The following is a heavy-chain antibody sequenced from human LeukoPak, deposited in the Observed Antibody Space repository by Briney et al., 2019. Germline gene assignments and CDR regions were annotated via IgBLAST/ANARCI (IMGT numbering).Heavy chain of an antibody. Sequence: PGGSLRLSCAASGFTFSSYGMHWVRQAPGKGLEWVAVISYDGSNKYYADSVKGRFTISRDNSKNTLYLQMNSLRAEDTAVYYCAKGEAYCGGDCFYYFDYWGQGTLVTVSS. D-gene: IGHD2-21*02. J-gene: IGHJ4*02. CDR3: AKGEAYCGGDCFYYFDY. V-gene: IGHV3-30*18. CDR2: ISYDGSNK. CDR1: GFTFSSYG.